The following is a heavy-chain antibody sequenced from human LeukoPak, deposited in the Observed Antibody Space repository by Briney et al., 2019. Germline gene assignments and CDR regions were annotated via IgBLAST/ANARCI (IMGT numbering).Heavy chain of an antibody. J-gene: IGHJ1*01. CDR3: AKHHLGCSSTSCYASRGGEYFQH. V-gene: IGHV3-30*02. D-gene: IGHD2-2*01. CDR1: GFTFSSYG. CDR2: IRYDGSNK. Sequence: PGGSLRLSCAASGFTFSSYGMHWVRQAPGKGLEWVAFIRYDGSNKHYADSVKGRFTISRDNSKNTLYLQMNSLRAEDTAVYYCAKHHLGCSSTSCYASRGGEYFQHWGQGTLVTVSS.